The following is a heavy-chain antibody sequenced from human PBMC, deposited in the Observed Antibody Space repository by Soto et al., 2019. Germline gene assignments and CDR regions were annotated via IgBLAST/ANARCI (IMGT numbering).Heavy chain of an antibody. CDR2: IYSGSHT. CDR3: ARDASTGARDDGFDI. CDR1: GFAVSSNY. J-gene: IGHJ3*02. D-gene: IGHD7-27*01. V-gene: IGHV3-53*02. Sequence: EVQLVETGGGLIQPGGSLRLSCAACGFAVSSNYMNWIRQSPGKGLEWVSVIYSGSHTSYTDSVKGRFTISRDNSKNTLYLQMNRLTAEDTAVYYCARDASTGARDDGFDIWGQGTMVTVSS.